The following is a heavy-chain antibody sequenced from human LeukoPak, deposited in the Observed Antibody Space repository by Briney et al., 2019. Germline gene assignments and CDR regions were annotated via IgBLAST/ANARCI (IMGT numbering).Heavy chain of an antibody. J-gene: IGHJ3*02. CDR1: GFTFSGSA. CDR2: MRSKANNYAT. CDR3: TRSEALAAFDI. Sequence: PGGSLRLSCAASGFTFSGSAMHWVRQASGKGREWVGRMRSKANNYATAYGASVKGRFTISRDDSKNTAYLQMNSLKTEDTAVYYCTRSEALAAFDIWGQGTMVTVSS. V-gene: IGHV3-73*01.